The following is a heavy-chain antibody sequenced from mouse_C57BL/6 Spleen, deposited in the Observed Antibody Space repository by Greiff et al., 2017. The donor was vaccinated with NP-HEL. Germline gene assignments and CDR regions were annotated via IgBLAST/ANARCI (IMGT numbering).Heavy chain of an antibody. CDR1: GYAFSSSW. CDR2: IYPGDGDT. V-gene: IGHV1-82*01. D-gene: IGHD1-1*01. J-gene: IGHJ2*01. CDR3: ARRGYGSSYCDY. Sequence: VQLQQSGPELVKPGASVKISCKASGYAFSSSWMNWVKQRPGKGLEWIGRIYPGDGDTNYNGKFKGKATLTADKSSSTAYMQLSSLTSEDSAVYFCARRGYGSSYCDYWGQGTTLTVSS.